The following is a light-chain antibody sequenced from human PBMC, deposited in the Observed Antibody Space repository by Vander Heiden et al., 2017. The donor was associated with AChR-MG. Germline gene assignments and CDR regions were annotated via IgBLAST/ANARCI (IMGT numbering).Light chain of an antibody. CDR3: SSYTGSSTVV. Sequence: QSALTQPASVSGSPGQSITISCTGTSRDVGGYNYVSWYQQHPGKAPKLMISEVTNRPSGVSNRFSGSKSGNTASLTISGLQAEDEADYYCSSYTGSSTVVFGGGTKLTVL. CDR1: SRDVGGYNY. CDR2: EVT. J-gene: IGLJ2*01. V-gene: IGLV2-14*01.